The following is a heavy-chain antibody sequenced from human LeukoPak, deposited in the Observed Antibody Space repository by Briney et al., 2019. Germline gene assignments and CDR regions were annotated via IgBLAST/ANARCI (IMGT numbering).Heavy chain of an antibody. CDR3: ARGPKRIAVAILYYYYMDV. V-gene: IGHV4-34*01. Sequence: PSETLSHTCAVYSGSFSGYYWSWIRQPPGKGLEWIGEINHSGSTNYNPSLKSRVTISVDTSKNQFSLKLSSVTAADTAVYYCARGPKRIAVAILYYYYMDVWGKGTTVTVSS. CDR1: SGSFSGYY. CDR2: INHSGST. D-gene: IGHD6-19*01. J-gene: IGHJ6*03.